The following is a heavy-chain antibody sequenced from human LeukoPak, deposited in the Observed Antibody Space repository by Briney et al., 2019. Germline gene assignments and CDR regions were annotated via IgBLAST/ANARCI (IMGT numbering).Heavy chain of an antibody. CDR2: IKQDGSDK. D-gene: IGHD5-18*01. Sequence: ETLSLTCAVYGGSFSGYYWSWVRQPPGKGLEWVANIKQDGSDKYYVDSVKGRFTISKDNAKNSLYLQMNSPRAEDTAVYYCARGGYNYGYWGQGTQVTVSS. CDR1: GGSFSGYY. J-gene: IGHJ4*02. CDR3: ARGGYNYGY. V-gene: IGHV3-7*01.